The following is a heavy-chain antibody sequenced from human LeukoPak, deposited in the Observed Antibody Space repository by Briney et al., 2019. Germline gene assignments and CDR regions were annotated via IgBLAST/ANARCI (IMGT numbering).Heavy chain of an antibody. CDR3: ARESYSDYHEEYYFDY. J-gene: IGHJ4*02. D-gene: IGHD4-11*01. CDR1: GGTFSSYA. Sequence: ASVKVSCKASGGTFSSYAISWVRQAPGQGLEWMGRIIPILGIANYAQKFQGRVTITADKSTSTAYMELSSLRSEDTAVYYCARESYSDYHEEYYFDYWGQRTLVTVSS. V-gene: IGHV1-69*04. CDR2: IIPILGIA.